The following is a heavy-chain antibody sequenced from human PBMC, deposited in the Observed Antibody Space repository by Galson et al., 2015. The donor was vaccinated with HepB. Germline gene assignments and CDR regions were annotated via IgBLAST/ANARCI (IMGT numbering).Heavy chain of an antibody. V-gene: IGHV3-7*03. J-gene: IGHJ4*02. Sequence: SLRLSCAVSGFIFENYWMDWVRQAPGKGLEWVATIKHDGSEKYYVDPVKGRFTISRDNAENALYLRMNGLRAEDTAVYYCVAGTGWLPDYWGQGTLVTVSS. CDR3: VAGTGWLPDY. D-gene: IGHD3/OR15-3a*01. CDR1: GFIFENYW. CDR2: IKHDGSEK.